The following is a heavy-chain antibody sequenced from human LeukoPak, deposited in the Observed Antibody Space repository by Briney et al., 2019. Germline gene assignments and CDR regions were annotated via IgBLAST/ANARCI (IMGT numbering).Heavy chain of an antibody. V-gene: IGHV3-21*01. CDR2: ISSSSSYI. D-gene: IGHD3-10*01. J-gene: IGHJ4*02. Sequence: PGGSLRLSCAASGFTFSSYAMSWVRQAPGKGLEWVSSISSSSSYIYYADSVKGRFTISRDNAKNSLYLQMNSLRAEDTAVYYCARSITMVRTYYFDYWGQGTLVTVSS. CDR1: GFTFSSYA. CDR3: ARSITMVRTYYFDY.